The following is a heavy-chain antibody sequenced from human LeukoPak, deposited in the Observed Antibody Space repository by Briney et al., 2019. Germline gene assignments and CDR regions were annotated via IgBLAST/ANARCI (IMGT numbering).Heavy chain of an antibody. CDR3: ARDLDSSGSGWYGS. J-gene: IGHJ5*01. CDR2: IYSGGST. D-gene: IGHD6-19*01. Sequence: GGSLRLSCAASGFTVSGNYMSWVRPAPGKGLGWVSVIYSGGSTYYADSVKGRFTISRDNSKNTLYLQMNSLRAEDTAVYYCARDLDSSGSGWYGSWGQGTLVTVSS. CDR1: GFTVSGNY. V-gene: IGHV3-66*01.